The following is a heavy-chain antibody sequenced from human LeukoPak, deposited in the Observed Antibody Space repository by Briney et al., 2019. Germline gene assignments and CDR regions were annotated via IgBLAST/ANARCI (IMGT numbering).Heavy chain of an antibody. CDR2: IYRNGGT. D-gene: IGHD6-19*01. CDR3: ARHLRAVAGGRYFDY. V-gene: IGHV4-59*08. Sequence: SETLSLTCTVSGGXISGYYWSWIRQPPGKGLEWIGYIYRNGGTNYNPSLQSRLTISVDTSKNTFSLKLSSVTAADTAVYYCARHLRAVAGGRYFDYWGQGTQVTVSS. CDR1: GGXISGYY. J-gene: IGHJ4*02.